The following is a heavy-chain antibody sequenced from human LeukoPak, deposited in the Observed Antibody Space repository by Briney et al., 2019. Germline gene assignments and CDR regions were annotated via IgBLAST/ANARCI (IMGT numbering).Heavy chain of an antibody. V-gene: IGHV1-2*06. D-gene: IGHD3-22*01. CDR3: ARGYYDGSGYYSDY. J-gene: IGHJ4*02. CDR2: INPYSGGT. CDR1: GYTVTGYY. Sequence: ASVKVSCKASGYTVTGYYMHWVRQAPGQGLEWMGRINPYSGGTNYAQKFQGRVTMTRDTSISTAYMELGRLRSDDTAVYYCARGYYDGSGYYSDYWGQGTLVTVSS.